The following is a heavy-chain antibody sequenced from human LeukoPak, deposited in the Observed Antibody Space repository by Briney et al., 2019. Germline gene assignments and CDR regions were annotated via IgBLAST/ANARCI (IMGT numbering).Heavy chain of an antibody. D-gene: IGHD2-2*01. CDR1: GFAFSSYN. CDR3: ARAGTCSSTSCDGGIEY. V-gene: IGHV3-21*06. CDR2: ISTTSTYI. J-gene: IGHJ4*02. Sequence: PGGSLRLSCAASGFAFSSYNMKWVRQAPGKGLEWVSFISTTSTYIYYADSVKGRFTVSRDNSKNLLYLQMDNLRVEDTAVYYCARAGTCSSTSCDGGIEYWGQGTLVTVSS.